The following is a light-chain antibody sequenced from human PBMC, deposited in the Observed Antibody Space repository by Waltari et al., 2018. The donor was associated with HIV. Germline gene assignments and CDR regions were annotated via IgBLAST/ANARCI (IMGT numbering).Light chain of an antibody. J-gene: IGKJ3*01. CDR3: LQYTNYPLA. Sequence: IQLTQSPSSLSASVGDRLTITCRASQDILSALAWFQQKPGKSPQLLIYDAFELPSGVPSRFSGSQSGTYFTLTLSSLQPEDFATYYCLQYTNYPLAFGPGTTVVIK. CDR2: DAF. V-gene: IGKV1D-13*01. CDR1: QDILSA.